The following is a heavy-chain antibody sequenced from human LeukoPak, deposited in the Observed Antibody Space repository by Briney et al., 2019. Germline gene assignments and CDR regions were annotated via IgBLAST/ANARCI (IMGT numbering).Heavy chain of an antibody. Sequence: PGGSLRLSCAASGFTFSSCGFNWVRQAPGKGLEWVSSIGPTGTDRYYADSVKGRFTISRDNAKNSLYLQMNSLRAEDTAVYYCARSFLDYWGQGTLVTVSS. CDR2: IGPTGTDR. CDR1: GFTFSSCG. CDR3: ARSFLDY. V-gene: IGHV3-21*01. J-gene: IGHJ4*02.